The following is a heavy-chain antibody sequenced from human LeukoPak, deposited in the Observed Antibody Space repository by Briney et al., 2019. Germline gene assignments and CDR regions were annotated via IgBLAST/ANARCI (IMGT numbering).Heavy chain of an antibody. V-gene: IGHV7-4-1*02. D-gene: IGHD1-26*01. J-gene: IGHJ4*02. CDR1: GYTFTGYY. CDR2: INTNTGNP. Sequence: ASVKLSCKASGYTFTGYYMHWVRQAPGQGLEWMGWINTNTGNPTYAQGFTGRFVFSLDTSVSTAYLQISSLKAEDTAVYYCARGGGMGATLTCYWGQGTLVTVSS. CDR3: ARGGGMGATLTCY.